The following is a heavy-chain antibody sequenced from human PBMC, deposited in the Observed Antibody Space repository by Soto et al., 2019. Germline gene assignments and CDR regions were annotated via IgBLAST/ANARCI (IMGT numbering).Heavy chain of an antibody. Sequence: ASVKVSCKASGYTFTSYGISWVRQAPGQGLEWMGWISAYNGNTNYAQKLQGRVTMTTDTSTSTAYMELRSLRSDDTAVYYCARDHSYYYDSSGSVGDYWGQGTLVTVSS. J-gene: IGHJ4*02. D-gene: IGHD3-22*01. CDR1: GYTFTSYG. CDR3: ARDHSYYYDSSGSVGDY. V-gene: IGHV1-18*01. CDR2: ISAYNGNT.